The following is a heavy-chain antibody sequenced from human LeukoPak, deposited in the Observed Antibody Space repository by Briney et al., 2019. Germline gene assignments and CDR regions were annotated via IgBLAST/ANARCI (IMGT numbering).Heavy chain of an antibody. D-gene: IGHD3-22*01. CDR2: IYYSGGT. V-gene: IGHV4-30-4*01. J-gene: IGHJ3*02. Sequence: SEALSLTCTVSGGSISSGDYYWSWIRQPPGQGLEWIGYIYYSGGTYYNPSLKSRVTISVDTSKNQLSLKLNSVTAADTAVYYCARSYDSSGLDAFDIWGQGTMVTVSS. CDR1: GGSISSGDYY. CDR3: ARSYDSSGLDAFDI.